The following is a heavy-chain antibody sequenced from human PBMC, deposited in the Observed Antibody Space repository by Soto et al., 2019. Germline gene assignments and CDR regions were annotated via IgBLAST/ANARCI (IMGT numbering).Heavy chain of an antibody. D-gene: IGHD6-6*01. Sequence: PGGSLRLSCAACGFTFSSYAIHWVRQAPCKGLEWVAVISYDGINKYYADSVKGRFNISRDNSKNTLYLQMNSLRAEDTAVYHCARELIMYSSFSSDYGMDVGGQETKVKVSS. J-gene: IGHJ6*02. V-gene: IGHV3-30-3*01. CDR1: GFTFSSYA. CDR3: ARELIMYSSFSSDYGMDV. CDR2: ISYDGINK.